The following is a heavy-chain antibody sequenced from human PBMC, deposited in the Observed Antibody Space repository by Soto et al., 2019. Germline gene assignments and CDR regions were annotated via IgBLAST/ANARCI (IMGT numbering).Heavy chain of an antibody. Sequence: SETLSLTCAVYGGSFSGYYWSWIRQPPGKGLEWIGEINHSGSTNYNPSLKSRVTISVDTSKNQFSLKLSSVTAADTAVYYCASSRNYDILTGYYRRGRNWFDPWGQGTLVTVSS. CDR3: ASSRNYDILTGYYRRGRNWFDP. CDR1: GGSFSGYY. D-gene: IGHD3-9*01. CDR2: INHSGST. V-gene: IGHV4-34*01. J-gene: IGHJ5*02.